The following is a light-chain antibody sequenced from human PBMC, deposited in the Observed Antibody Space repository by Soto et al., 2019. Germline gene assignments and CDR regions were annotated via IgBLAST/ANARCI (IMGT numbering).Light chain of an antibody. Sequence: QLVLTQPPSASASLGALVTLTCTLSSGYSNYKVDWYQQRPGKGPRFVMRVGTGGIVGSKGDGIPDRFSVLGSGLNRYLTIKNIQEEDESDYHCGADHGSGSNFVLYVFGTGTKVTVL. CDR3: GADHGSGSNFVLYV. J-gene: IGLJ1*01. V-gene: IGLV9-49*01. CDR1: SGYSNYK. CDR2: VGTGGIVG.